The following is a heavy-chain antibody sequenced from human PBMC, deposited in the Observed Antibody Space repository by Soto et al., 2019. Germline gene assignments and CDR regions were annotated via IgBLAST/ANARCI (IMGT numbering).Heavy chain of an antibody. V-gene: IGHV4-59*01. J-gene: IGHJ5*02. Sequence: SETLSLTCTVSGGSIRSYYWSWIRQPPGKGLEWIGYIYYSGSTNYNPSLKSRVTISVDTSKNQFSLKLSSVTAADTAVYYCARDWQGYYGSGSYNYYNWFDPWGQGTLVTVSS. CDR3: ARDWQGYYGSGSYNYYNWFDP. CDR1: GGSIRSYY. CDR2: IYYSGST. D-gene: IGHD3-10*01.